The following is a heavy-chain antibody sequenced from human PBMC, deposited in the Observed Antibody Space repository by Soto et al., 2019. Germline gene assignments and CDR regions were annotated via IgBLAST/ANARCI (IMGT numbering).Heavy chain of an antibody. CDR3: AREGSSIAAPRGAVDI. CDR1: GYTXTGYY. CDR2: INPNSGGT. V-gene: IGHV1-2*04. Sequence: QVQLVXXXXXVKKPGASVKVXXKASGYTXTGYYMHWVRQAPGQGXXXXGWINPNSGGTNYAQKFQGWVTMTRYTSISTAYMELSRLRSDDTAVYYCAREGSSIAAPRGAVDIWGQGTMVTVSS. D-gene: IGHD6-6*01. J-gene: IGHJ3*02.